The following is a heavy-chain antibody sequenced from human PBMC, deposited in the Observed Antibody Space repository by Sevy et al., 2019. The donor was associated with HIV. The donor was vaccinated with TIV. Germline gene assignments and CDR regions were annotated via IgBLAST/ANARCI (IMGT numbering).Heavy chain of an antibody. CDR2: ISGSGGST. D-gene: IGHD2-21*02. Sequence: GGSLRLYCAASGFTFSSYAMSWVRQAPGKGLEWVSAISGSGGSTYYADSVKGRFTISRDNSKNTLYLQMNSLRAEDTAVYYCAKPYVVVTAIEAFDIWGQGTMVTVSS. CDR1: GFTFSSYA. CDR3: AKPYVVVTAIEAFDI. J-gene: IGHJ3*02. V-gene: IGHV3-23*01.